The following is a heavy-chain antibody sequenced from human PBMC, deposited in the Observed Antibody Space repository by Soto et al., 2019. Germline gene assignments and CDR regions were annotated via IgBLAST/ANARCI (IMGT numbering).Heavy chain of an antibody. CDR2: IKQDGSEK. J-gene: IGHJ6*02. CDR3: ARAGFGALLYPRPYYHYGMDV. CDR1: GFTFSSYW. Sequence: PGGSLRLSCAASGFTFSSYWMSWVRQAPGKGLEWGANIKQDGSEKYYVDSVKGRFTISRDNAKNSLYLQMNSLRAEDTAVYYCARAGFGALLYPRPYYHYGMDVWGQGTTVTVSS. V-gene: IGHV3-7*03. D-gene: IGHD3-10*01.